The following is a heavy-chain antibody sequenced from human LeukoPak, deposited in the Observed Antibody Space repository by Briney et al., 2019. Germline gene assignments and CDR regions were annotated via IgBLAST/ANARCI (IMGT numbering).Heavy chain of an antibody. Sequence: ASVKVSCKASGYTFTSYGISWVRQAPGQGLEWMGWISAYNCNTNYAQKLQGRVTMTTDTSTSTAYMELRSLRSDDTAVYYCARIQDYGDYVPSSEFDYWGQGTLVTVSS. CDR1: GYTFTSYG. CDR2: ISAYNCNT. CDR3: ARIQDYGDYVPSSEFDY. J-gene: IGHJ4*02. V-gene: IGHV1-18*01. D-gene: IGHD4-17*01.